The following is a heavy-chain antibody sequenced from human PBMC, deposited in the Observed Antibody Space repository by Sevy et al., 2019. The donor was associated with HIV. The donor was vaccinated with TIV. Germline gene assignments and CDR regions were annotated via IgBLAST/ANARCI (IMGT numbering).Heavy chain of an antibody. Sequence: GGSLRLSCAASGFTFSSYSMNWVRQAPGKGLERVSYISSSSSTLYYADSVKGRVTISRDNAKNSLYLQMKSLRDEDTAVYYCARVRVTQSYYYYYYMDVWGKGTTVTVSS. J-gene: IGHJ6*03. CDR3: ARVRVTQSYYYYYYMDV. CDR2: ISSSSSTL. CDR1: GFTFSSYS. V-gene: IGHV3-48*02. D-gene: IGHD2-21*02.